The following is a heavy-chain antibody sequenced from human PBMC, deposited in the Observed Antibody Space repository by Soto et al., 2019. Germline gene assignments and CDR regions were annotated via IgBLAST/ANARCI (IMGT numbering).Heavy chain of an antibody. CDR2: IYSSGST. CDR1: GGSMSSYF. Sequence: LSLTCAVSGGSMSSYFWSWIRQPAGKGLEWIGRIYSSGSTSYNPSLKSRVTLSVDTSKNQVSLRLNSMTAADTAVYYCARGLSAFDPWGQGTLVTVSS. V-gene: IGHV4-4*07. J-gene: IGHJ5*02. D-gene: IGHD3-16*01. CDR3: ARGLSAFDP.